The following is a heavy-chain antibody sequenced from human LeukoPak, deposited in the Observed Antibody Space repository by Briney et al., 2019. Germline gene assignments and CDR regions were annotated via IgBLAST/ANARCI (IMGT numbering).Heavy chain of an antibody. CDR3: AKDDAVAGGYLGY. Sequence: GVTLRLSCAASGFTFSNYAMTWVRQAPGKGLEWLSAISGSGDSIYYADSVKGRFTNSRDNSKNTLYLQISSLRTEDTAVYYCAKDDAVAGGYLGYWGHGILVT. CDR1: GFTFSNYA. V-gene: IGHV3-23*01. D-gene: IGHD6-19*01. CDR2: ISGSGDSI. J-gene: IGHJ4*01.